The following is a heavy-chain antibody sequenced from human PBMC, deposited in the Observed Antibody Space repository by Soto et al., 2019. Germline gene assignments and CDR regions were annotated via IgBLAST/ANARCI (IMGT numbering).Heavy chain of an antibody. Sequence: LSLSSAASGDSVSSYEWCWIWQPAGKGLEWIGRIYTSGSTNYNPSLKSRVTMSVDTSKNQFSLKLSSVTAADTAVYYCARSTVVTHYNWFDPWGQGTLVTVSS. D-gene: IGHD4-17*01. CDR2: IYTSGST. CDR1: GDSVSSYE. V-gene: IGHV4-4*07. J-gene: IGHJ5*02. CDR3: ARSTVVTHYNWFDP.